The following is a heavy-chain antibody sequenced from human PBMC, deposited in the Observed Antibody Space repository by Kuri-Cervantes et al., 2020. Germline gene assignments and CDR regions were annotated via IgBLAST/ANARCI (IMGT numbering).Heavy chain of an antibody. Sequence: SETLSLTCTVSSRSISSYYWSWIRQPPGKGLEWIGYIYYSGSTNYNPSLKSRVTISVDTSKNQFSLKLSSVTAADTAVYYCAGERRYYDSSGYYPLFDYWGQGTLVTVSS. V-gene: IGHV4-59*01. J-gene: IGHJ4*02. CDR3: AGERRYYDSSGYYPLFDY. CDR2: IYYSGST. CDR1: SRSISSYY. D-gene: IGHD3-22*01.